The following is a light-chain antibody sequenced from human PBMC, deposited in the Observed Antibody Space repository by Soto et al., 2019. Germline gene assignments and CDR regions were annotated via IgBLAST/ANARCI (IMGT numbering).Light chain of an antibody. CDR1: ESISSH. CDR3: HQRYSVPST. CDR2: AAS. V-gene: IGKV1-39*01. Sequence: DIQMTQSPSSLSASVGDRVTITCRASESISSHLNWYQQKSGRAPQLLIHAASTLQTGVPSRFSGSGSGTDFTLTIGSLQPEDFATYYCHQRYSVPSTFGQGTRLEIK. J-gene: IGKJ5*01.